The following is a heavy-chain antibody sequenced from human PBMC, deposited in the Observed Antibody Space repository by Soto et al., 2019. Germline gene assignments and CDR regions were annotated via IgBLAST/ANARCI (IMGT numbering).Heavy chain of an antibody. Sequence: GGSLRLSCAASGLTFSSYSMNWVRQAPGKGLEWVSYISSSSTIYYADSVKGRLTISRDNAKNSLYLQTNSLRAEDTAVYYCARIGRLRWGDYWGQGTLVTVSS. CDR3: ARIGRLRWGDY. CDR2: ISSSSTI. V-gene: IGHV3-48*01. J-gene: IGHJ4*02. CDR1: GLTFSSYS. D-gene: IGHD4-17*01.